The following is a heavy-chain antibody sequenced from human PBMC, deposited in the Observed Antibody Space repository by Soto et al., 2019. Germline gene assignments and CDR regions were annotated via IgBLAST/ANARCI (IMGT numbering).Heavy chain of an antibody. J-gene: IGHJ6*02. CDR1: GFTFSSYW. Sequence: PGGSLRLSCAASGFTFSSYWMHWVRQAPGKGLVWVSRINSDGSSTSYADSVKGRFTISRDNAKNTLYLQMNSLRAEDTAVYYCARVPGIAAAGMTLASPYYYYVMDVWGQGTTVTVS. D-gene: IGHD6-13*01. CDR3: ARVPGIAAAGMTLASPYYYYVMDV. V-gene: IGHV3-74*01. CDR2: INSDGSST.